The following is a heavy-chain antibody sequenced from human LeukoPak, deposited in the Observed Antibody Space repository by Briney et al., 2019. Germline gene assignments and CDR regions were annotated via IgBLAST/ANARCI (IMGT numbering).Heavy chain of an antibody. D-gene: IGHD6-13*01. CDR1: AFSSSSYA. CDR3: AKDAIAAAGTIQWDY. CDR2: FRGSGGST. V-gene: IGHV3-23*01. Sequence: GPSLRLSCAAAAFSSSSYAMSWVRQAAGNVLEWVSAFRGSGGSTYYADSVKGRCTISSDNSNNTLYLQMNSLKAEDTAVYYCAKDAIAAAGTIQWDYWGQGTLVTVSS. J-gene: IGHJ4*02.